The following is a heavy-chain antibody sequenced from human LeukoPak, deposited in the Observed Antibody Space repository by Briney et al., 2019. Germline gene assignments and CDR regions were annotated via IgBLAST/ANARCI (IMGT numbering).Heavy chain of an antibody. J-gene: IGHJ4*02. CDR2: ISSSGSTI. V-gene: IGHV3-11*01. CDR3: ARASYVCSSTSCYTGSFDY. Sequence: GESLRLSCAASGFTFSDYYMSWIRQAPGKGLEWVSYISSSGSTIYYADSVKGRFTISRDNAKNSLYLQMNSLRAEDTAVYYCARASYVCSSTSCYTGSFDYWGQGTLVTVSS. D-gene: IGHD2-2*02. CDR1: GFTFSDYY.